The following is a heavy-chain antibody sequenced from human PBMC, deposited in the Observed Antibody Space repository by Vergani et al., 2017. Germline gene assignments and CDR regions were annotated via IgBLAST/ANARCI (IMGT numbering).Heavy chain of an antibody. CDR1: GGSISSYY. V-gene: IGHV4-59*01. D-gene: IGHD3-22*01. J-gene: IGHJ4*02. Sequence: QVQLQESGPGLVKPSETLSLTCTVSGGSISSYYWSWIRQPPGKGLEWFGYIYYSGSTNYNPSLKSRVTISVDTSKNQFSLKLSSVTAADTAVYYCARVPHTRDSSGYFDYWGQGTLVTVSS. CDR2: IYYSGST. CDR3: ARVPHTRDSSGYFDY.